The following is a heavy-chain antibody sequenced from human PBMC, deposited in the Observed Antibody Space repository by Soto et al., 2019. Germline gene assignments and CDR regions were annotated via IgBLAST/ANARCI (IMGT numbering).Heavy chain of an antibody. CDR3: ARFVSGITMVRGVNDDWFDP. CDR1: GGTFSSYT. CDR2: IIPILGIA. Sequence: QVQLVQSGAEVKKPGSSVKVSCKASGGTFSSYTISWVRQAPGQGLEWMGRIIPILGIANYAQKFQGRVTITADKSTSTAYMELSSLRSEDTAVYSCARFVSGITMVRGVNDDWFDPWGQGTLVTVSS. J-gene: IGHJ5*02. D-gene: IGHD3-10*01. V-gene: IGHV1-69*02.